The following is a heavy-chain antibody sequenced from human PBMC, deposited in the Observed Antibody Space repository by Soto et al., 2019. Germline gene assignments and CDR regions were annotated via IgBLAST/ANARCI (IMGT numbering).Heavy chain of an antibody. V-gene: IGHV3-30*03. D-gene: IGHD1-26*01. CDR2: ISYDGSYQ. CDR1: GFTFRSHA. Sequence: GGSLRLSCAASGFTFRSHAMHWVRQAPGKGLEWVAMISYDGSYQNYVDSVKGRFTISRDNSQSTVFLQMSSLRPEDTAFYFCVAEVGPRNFANWGQGTLVTVYS. CDR3: VAEVGPRNFAN. J-gene: IGHJ4*02.